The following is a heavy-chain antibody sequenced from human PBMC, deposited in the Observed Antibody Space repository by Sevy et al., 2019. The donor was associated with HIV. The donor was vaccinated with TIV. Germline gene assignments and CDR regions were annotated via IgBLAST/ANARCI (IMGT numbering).Heavy chain of an antibody. CDR1: GYRFTSYH. D-gene: IGHD2-8*02. CDR2: IAGYNDDT. J-gene: IGHJ4*02. Sequence: ASVKVSCKASGYRFTSYHITWVRQAPGQGLEWMGWIAGYNDDTNYAQNFQGRVSMATDTSKSTAYMELRSLTSDDTAVYYCGRGRATNTGSYFFDHWAQGTPVTVSS. CDR3: GRGRATNTGSYFFDH. V-gene: IGHV1-18*01.